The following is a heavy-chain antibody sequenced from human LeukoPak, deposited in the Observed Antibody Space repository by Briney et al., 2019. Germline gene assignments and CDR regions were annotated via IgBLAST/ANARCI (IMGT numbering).Heavy chain of an antibody. Sequence: GGSLRLSCAGSGFTFSSYGMSWVRQAPGKGLEWVSVISGSGGSTYYADSVKGRFTISRDNSKNTLYLQMNSLRAEDTAVYYCAKFEPPSRYFDWLLYSYFDYWGQGTLVTVSS. V-gene: IGHV3-23*01. CDR1: GFTFSSYG. CDR3: AKFEPPSRYFDWLLYSYFDY. J-gene: IGHJ4*02. CDR2: ISGSGGST. D-gene: IGHD3-9*01.